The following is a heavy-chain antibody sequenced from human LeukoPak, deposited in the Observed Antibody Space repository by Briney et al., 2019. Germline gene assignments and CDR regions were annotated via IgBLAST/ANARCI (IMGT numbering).Heavy chain of an antibody. CDR3: ARAATTVDTPTDY. CDR1: GGSISSGSYY. CDR2: IYTSGST. D-gene: IGHD4-17*01. J-gene: IGHJ4*02. Sequence: SQTLSLTCTVSGGSISSGSYYWSWIRQPAGKGLEWIGRIYTSGSTNYNPSLKSRVTISVDTSKNQFSLKLSPVTATDTAVYYCARAATTVDTPTDYWGQGTLVTVSS. V-gene: IGHV4-61*02.